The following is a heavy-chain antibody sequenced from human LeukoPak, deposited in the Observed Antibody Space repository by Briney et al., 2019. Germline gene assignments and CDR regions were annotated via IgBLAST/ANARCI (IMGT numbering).Heavy chain of an antibody. CDR3: AKGLLPYYFDY. Sequence: GGSLRLSCAASGFTFSSYAMNWVRQAPGKGLQWVSSISGGGGSTSYADSVKGRFTISRDNSKNTLSLQMNSLRAEDTAVYYCAKGLLPYYFDYWGQGTLVTVSS. J-gene: IGHJ4*02. V-gene: IGHV3-23*01. CDR2: ISGGGGST. CDR1: GFTFSSYA. D-gene: IGHD2-15*01.